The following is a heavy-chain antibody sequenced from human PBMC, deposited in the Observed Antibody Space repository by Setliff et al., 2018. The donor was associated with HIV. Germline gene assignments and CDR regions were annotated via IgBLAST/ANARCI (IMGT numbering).Heavy chain of an antibody. J-gene: IGHJ6*02. D-gene: IGHD6-19*01. CDR2: IIPMYGVA. V-gene: IGHV1-69*05. Sequence: GASVKVSCKASGGTFSSYVISWVRQAPGQGPEWMGGIIPMYGVANYAQKFQGRVTITTDESTSTAYMELSSLRSEDTAVYYCARDRLLYWYSSGWPYYYYGMDVWGQGTTVTVSS. CDR3: ARDRLLYWYSSGWPYYYYGMDV. CDR1: GGTFSSYV.